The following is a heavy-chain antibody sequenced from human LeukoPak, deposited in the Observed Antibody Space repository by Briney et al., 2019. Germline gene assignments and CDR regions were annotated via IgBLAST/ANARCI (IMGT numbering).Heavy chain of an antibody. D-gene: IGHD3-10*01. Sequence: HPGGSQRLSCAASGFTFDDYAMHWVRQAPGKGLEWVSGISWNSGSIGYADSVKGRFTISRDNAKNSLYLQMNSLRAEDTALYYCAKEGYGSGSYYNQDAFDIWGQGTMVTVSS. J-gene: IGHJ3*02. CDR3: AKEGYGSGSYYNQDAFDI. CDR1: GFTFDDYA. CDR2: ISWNSGSI. V-gene: IGHV3-9*01.